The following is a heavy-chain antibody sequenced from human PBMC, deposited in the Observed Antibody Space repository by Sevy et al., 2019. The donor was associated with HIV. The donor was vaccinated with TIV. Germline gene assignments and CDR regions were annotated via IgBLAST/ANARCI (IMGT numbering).Heavy chain of an antibody. Sequence: GGSLRLSCAASGFIFSDYNYMIWIRQSPGKGLEWISYISSSGTKYYRASLKGRFTGSRDNAKNSLDLQMNNLRAEDTALYYCASPPKRCTSTSCPFDAFYMWGQGTMVTVSS. CDR1: GFIFSDYNY. V-gene: IGHV3-11*01. CDR3: ASPPKRCTSTSCPFDAFYM. D-gene: IGHD2-2*01. CDR2: ISSSGTK. J-gene: IGHJ3*02.